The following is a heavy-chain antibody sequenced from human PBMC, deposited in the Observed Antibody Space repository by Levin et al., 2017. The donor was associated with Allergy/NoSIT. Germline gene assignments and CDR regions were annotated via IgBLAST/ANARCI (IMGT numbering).Heavy chain of an antibody. CDR1: GYTFTGQH. J-gene: IGHJ4*02. Sequence: ASVKVSCKASGYTFTGQHLHWVRQAPGQGLEWMGWINPDTGGTNYAQRFQGRVTMTRDTSISTAYMELSRLRSDDTAVYYCAIITPGFTVLDYWGQGTLVTVSS. CDR2: INPDTGGT. D-gene: IGHD4-11*01. V-gene: IGHV1-2*02. CDR3: AIITPGFTVLDY.